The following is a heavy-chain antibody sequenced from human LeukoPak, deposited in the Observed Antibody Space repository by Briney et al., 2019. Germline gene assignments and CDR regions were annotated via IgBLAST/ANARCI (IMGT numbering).Heavy chain of an antibody. CDR3: ARGQDDRSGTFDY. CDR1: GDSVSGGSYY. J-gene: IGHJ4*02. V-gene: IGHV4-61*01. Sequence: SGTLSLTCTVSGDSVSGGSYYLSWIRQPPGKGLDWIAYMSPSGTTNYNPSLKSRVTTSVDTSRTQFSLRLSSVTAADTAVYYCARGQDDRSGTFDYWGQGTLVTVSS. D-gene: IGHD3-22*01. CDR2: MSPSGTT.